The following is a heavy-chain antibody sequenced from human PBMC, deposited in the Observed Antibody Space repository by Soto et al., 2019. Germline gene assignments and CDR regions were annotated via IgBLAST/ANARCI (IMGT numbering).Heavy chain of an antibody. CDR1: GGSFSGYY. D-gene: IGHD3-3*01. Sequence: TLSLTCAVYGGSFSGYYWSWIRQPPGKGLEWIGEINHSGSTNYNPSLKSRVTISVDTSKNQFSLKLSSVTAADTAVYYCARALTGRIFGVVITPDYYYYGMDVWGQGTTVTVSS. J-gene: IGHJ6*02. CDR3: ARALTGRIFGVVITPDYYYYGMDV. V-gene: IGHV4-34*01. CDR2: INHSGST.